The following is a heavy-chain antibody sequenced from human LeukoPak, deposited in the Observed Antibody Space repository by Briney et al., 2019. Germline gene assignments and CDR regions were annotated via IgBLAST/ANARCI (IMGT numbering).Heavy chain of an antibody. J-gene: IGHJ4*02. Sequence: ASVTVSFKASGYSFTGYYIHWVRQAPGQGLEWMGWINPNSGDANYAQKFQGRVTMTADTSISTAYMELDSLTSDDTAVYYCARDVVVAGIDYWGQGTLVTVSS. CDR2: INPNSGDA. D-gene: IGHD2-21*02. CDR1: GYSFTGYY. V-gene: IGHV1-2*02. CDR3: ARDVVVAGIDY.